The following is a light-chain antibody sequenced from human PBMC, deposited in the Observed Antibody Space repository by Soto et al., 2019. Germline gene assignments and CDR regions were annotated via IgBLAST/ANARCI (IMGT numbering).Light chain of an antibody. CDR2: AAS. CDR1: QGISSW. J-gene: IGKJ1*01. Sequence: DIQMTQSPSSVSASVGDRVTITCRASQGISSWLAWYQQKPGKVPKLLIYAASILQSGVPSRFSDSGSGTDFTLTISSLQPEDFAVYYCQHYGSSRTFGQGTKVEIK. CDR3: QHYGSSRT. V-gene: IGKV1D-12*01.